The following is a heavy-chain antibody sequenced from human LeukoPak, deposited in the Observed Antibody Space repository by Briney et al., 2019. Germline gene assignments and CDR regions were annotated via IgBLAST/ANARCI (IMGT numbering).Heavy chain of an antibody. CDR2: ISSSSSYI. J-gene: IGHJ4*02. CDR1: GFTFSSYS. V-gene: IGHV3-21*01. D-gene: IGHD6-13*01. CDR3: ARGRIAAAGTMGY. Sequence: GGSLRLSCAASGFTFSSYSMNWVRQAPGKGLEWVSSISSSSSYIYYADSVKGRFTISRDNAKNSLYLQMNSLRAEDTAVYYCARGRIAAAGTMGYWGQGTLVTVSS.